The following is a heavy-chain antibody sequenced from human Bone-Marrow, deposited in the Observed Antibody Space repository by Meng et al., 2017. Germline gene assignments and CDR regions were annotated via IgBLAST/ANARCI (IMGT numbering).Heavy chain of an antibody. CDR2: IYSGGST. Sequence: GESLKISCAASGFTVSSNYMSWVRQAPGKGLEWVSVIYSGGSTYYADSVKGRFTISRDNSKNTLYLQMNSLRYEDTAVYYCASRIAVSGNFLFDYWGQGTMVTVSS. J-gene: IGHJ4*02. V-gene: IGHV3-53*01. D-gene: IGHD6-19*01. CDR1: GFTVSSNY. CDR3: ASRIAVSGNFLFDY.